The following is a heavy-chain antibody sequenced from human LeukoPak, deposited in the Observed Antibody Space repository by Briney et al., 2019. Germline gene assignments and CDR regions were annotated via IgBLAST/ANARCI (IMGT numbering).Heavy chain of an antibody. CDR3: ARGASSWYMVSFDY. CDR1: GDSMSSSSYY. J-gene: IGHJ4*02. CDR2: IYYSGST. V-gene: IGHV4-39*01. D-gene: IGHD6-13*01. Sequence: SETLSLTCTVAGDSMSSSSYYWDWIRQPPEKGLEWIGNIYYSGSTFYNPSLKSRVTISVDTSKNQFSLKLSSVTAADTAVYYCARGASSWYMVSFDYWGQRTLVTVSS.